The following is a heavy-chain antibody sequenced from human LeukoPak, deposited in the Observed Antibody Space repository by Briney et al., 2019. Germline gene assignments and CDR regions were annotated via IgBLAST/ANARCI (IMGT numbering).Heavy chain of an antibody. CDR1: GFTVSSNY. D-gene: IGHD5-24*01. J-gene: IGHJ4*02. CDR3: ARLNRRDGYNWYY. CDR2: IYYSGST. Sequence: GSLRLSCAASGFTVSSNYMIWVRQPPGKGLEWIGSIYYSGSTYYNPSLKSRVTISVDTSKNQFSLKLSSVTAADTAVYYCARLNRRDGYNWYYWGQGTLVTVSS. V-gene: IGHV4-39*01.